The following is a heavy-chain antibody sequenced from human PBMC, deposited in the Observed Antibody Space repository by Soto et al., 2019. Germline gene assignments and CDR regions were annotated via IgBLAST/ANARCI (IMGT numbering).Heavy chain of an antibody. CDR2: TYYRSQWHY. CDR3: VRLVGNSWLDY. D-gene: IGHD4-4*01. Sequence: QVQLQQSGPGLVKPSQTPSLTCAIYGDSVSSNSVVWNWIRQSPSRGLEWLGRTYYRSQWHYEHAVFVQSRIRIDPDTSTNQVSLQLDSVSPEDSAVYYCVRLVGNSWLDYWGQGTLVTVSS. CDR1: GDSVSSNSVV. V-gene: IGHV6-1*01. J-gene: IGHJ4*02.